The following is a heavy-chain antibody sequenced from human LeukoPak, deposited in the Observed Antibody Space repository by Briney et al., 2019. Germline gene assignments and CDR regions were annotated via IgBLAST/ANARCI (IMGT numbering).Heavy chain of an antibody. Sequence: GGSLRLSCAASGFTFSSYGMHWVRQAPGKGLEWVAFIRYDGSNKYYADSVKGRFTISRDNAKNSLYLQMNSLRAEDTAVYYCARDGRGDWDFDYWGQGTLVTVSS. CDR1: GFTFSSYG. J-gene: IGHJ4*02. CDR2: IRYDGSNK. D-gene: IGHD1-1*01. CDR3: ARDGRGDWDFDY. V-gene: IGHV3-30*02.